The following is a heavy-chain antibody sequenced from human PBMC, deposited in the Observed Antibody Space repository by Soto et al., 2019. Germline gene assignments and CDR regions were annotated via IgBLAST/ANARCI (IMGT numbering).Heavy chain of an antibody. CDR3: AKDGSHDFDY. CDR2: MSYDGSNE. V-gene: IGHV3-30*18. J-gene: IGHJ4*02. CDR1: GFTFSHYA. Sequence: QVQLVESGGGVVQPGRSLRLSCAASGFTFSHYAMHWVRQAPGKGLEWVALMSYDGSNEYYADSVKGRFTISRDNSKNTLYLQMTSLRAEDTDVYYCAKDGSHDFDYWGQGTLVTVSS. D-gene: IGHD1-26*01.